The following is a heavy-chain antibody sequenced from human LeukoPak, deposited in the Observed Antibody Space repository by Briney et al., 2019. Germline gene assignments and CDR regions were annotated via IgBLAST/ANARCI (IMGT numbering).Heavy chain of an antibody. CDR1: GYTFTARF. D-gene: IGHD3/OR15-3a*01. CDR2: INPNSGGA. CDR3: AIDLDSGDIPY. Sequence: ASVKVSCKTSGYTFTARFIHWVRQSPGQGLEWMGWINPNSGGALYAQKFQGRVTLTGETFTSTAFMELTSLTSDDTAVYYCAIDLDSGDIPYWGQGTLVTVSS. V-gene: IGHV1-2*02. J-gene: IGHJ4*02.